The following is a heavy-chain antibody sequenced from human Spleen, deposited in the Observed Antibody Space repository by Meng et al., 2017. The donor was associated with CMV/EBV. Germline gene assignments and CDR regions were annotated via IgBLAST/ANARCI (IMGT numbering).Heavy chain of an antibody. CDR3: AYQLIDQFYYYDVDV. J-gene: IGHJ6*02. CDR2: ISSSSGTI. D-gene: IGHD2-2*02. V-gene: IGHV3-48*04. CDR1: GFTLSTYS. Sequence: GGSLRLSCTASGFTLSTYSMHWVRQAPGKGLEWLSYISSSSGTIYYAGSVKGRFTISRDNAKNSLYLQMNSLRAEDTAVYYCAYQLIDQFYYYDVDVWGQGTTVTVSS.